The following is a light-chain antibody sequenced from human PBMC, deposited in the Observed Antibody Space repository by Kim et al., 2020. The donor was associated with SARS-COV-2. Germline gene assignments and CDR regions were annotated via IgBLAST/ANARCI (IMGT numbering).Light chain of an antibody. J-gene: IGKJ4*01. CDR1: QSVSTN. CDR3: QQYNDWPLLT. Sequence: EVVMTQSPATLSVSPGERATLSCRASQSVSTNIAWYQQKPGQAPRLLIFGASTRATGIPARFSGSGSGTEFTLTIRSLQSEDLAVYYCQQYNDWPLLTFGGGTKVDIK. CDR2: GAS. V-gene: IGKV3-15*01.